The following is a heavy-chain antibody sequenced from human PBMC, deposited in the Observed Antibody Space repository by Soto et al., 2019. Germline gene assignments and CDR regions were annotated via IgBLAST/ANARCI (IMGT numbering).Heavy chain of an antibody. J-gene: IGHJ4*02. V-gene: IGHV3-48*01. Sequence: EVQLVESGGVLVQPGGSLRLSCAASGFTFSCYSMNWVRQAPGKGMEWVSYISNSNSTIYYADSVKGRFTISRDNAKTSLYLQMNSLTAEDTAVYYCARVTTVVTPGYWGQGTLVTVSS. CDR3: ARVTTVVTPGY. CDR2: ISNSNSTI. CDR1: GFTFSCYS. D-gene: IGHD4-17*01.